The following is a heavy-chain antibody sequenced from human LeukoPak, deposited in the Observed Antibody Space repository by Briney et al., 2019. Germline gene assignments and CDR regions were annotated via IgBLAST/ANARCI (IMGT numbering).Heavy chain of an antibody. CDR2: IYYSGST. CDR1: GGSISSYY. Sequence: SETLSLTCTVSGGSISSYYWSWLRQPPGKGLGWIGYIYYSGSTNYNPSLTSRVTISVDTSKNQFSLKLSSVTAADTAVYYCARPGRGYSYGFDAFDIWGQGTMVTVSS. D-gene: IGHD5-18*01. J-gene: IGHJ3*02. CDR3: ARPGRGYSYGFDAFDI. V-gene: IGHV4-59*01.